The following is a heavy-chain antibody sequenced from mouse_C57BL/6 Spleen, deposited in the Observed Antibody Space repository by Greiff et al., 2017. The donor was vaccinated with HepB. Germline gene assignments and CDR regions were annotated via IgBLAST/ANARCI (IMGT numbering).Heavy chain of an antibody. CDR1: GYAFTNYL. CDR2: INPGSGGT. D-gene: IGHD1-1*01. V-gene: IGHV1-54*01. CDR3: ARGTYYGSSYVGDY. Sequence: VQLQQSGAELVRPGTSVKVSCKASGYAFTNYLIEWVKQRPGQGLEWIGVINPGSGGTNYNEKFKGKATLTADTSSSTAYMQLSSLPSEDSAVYFWARGTYYGSSYVGDYWGQGTTLTVCS. J-gene: IGHJ2*01.